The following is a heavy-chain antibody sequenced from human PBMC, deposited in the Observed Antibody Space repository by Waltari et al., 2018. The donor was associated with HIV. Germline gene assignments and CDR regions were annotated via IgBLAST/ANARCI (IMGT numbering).Heavy chain of an antibody. CDR3: ATDQHYYGSGSYDI. CDR1: GSTLTELS. Sequence: QVQLVQSGAEVKKPGASVKVSCTVSGSTLTELSMHWVRPAPGKGLEWMGGFDPEDGETIYAQKFQGRVTMTEDTSTDTAYMELSSLRSEDTAVYYCATDQHYYGSGSYDIWGQGTMVTVSS. J-gene: IGHJ3*02. V-gene: IGHV1-24*01. CDR2: FDPEDGET. D-gene: IGHD3-10*01.